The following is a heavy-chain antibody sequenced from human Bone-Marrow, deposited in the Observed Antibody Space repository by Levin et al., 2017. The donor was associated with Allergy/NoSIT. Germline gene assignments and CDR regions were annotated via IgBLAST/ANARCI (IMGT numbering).Heavy chain of an antibody. V-gene: IGHV1-2*02. CDR1: GYTFTGYY. CDR2: INPNSGGT. J-gene: IGHJ4*02. D-gene: IGHD6-25*01. Sequence: ASVKVSCKASGYTFTGYYMHWVRQAPGQGLEWMGWINPNSGGTNYAQKFQGRVTMTRDTSISTAYMELSRLRSDDTAVYYCARDKAADRTCHYWGQGTLVTVSS. CDR3: ARDKAADRTCHY.